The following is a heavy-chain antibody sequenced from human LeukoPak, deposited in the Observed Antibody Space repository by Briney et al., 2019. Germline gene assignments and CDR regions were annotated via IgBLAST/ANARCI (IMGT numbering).Heavy chain of an antibody. CDR3: ARMRGFGPV. J-gene: IGHJ4*01. CDR2: IKEDGSEK. V-gene: IGHV3-7*01. CDR1: GFTFNNYW. D-gene: IGHD3-16*01. Sequence: GGSLRLSCTASGFTFNNYWMTWVRQAPGRRPEWVANIKEDGSEKNYLDSVKGRFTISRDNTQNSVYLQMNSLRVEDTALYYCARMRGFGPVWAHGTLVTVSS.